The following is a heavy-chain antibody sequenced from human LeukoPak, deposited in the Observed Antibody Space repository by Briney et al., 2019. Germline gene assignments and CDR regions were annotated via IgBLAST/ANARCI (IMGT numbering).Heavy chain of an antibody. J-gene: IGHJ4*02. CDR1: GFTFSSHA. CDR3: AKDSGYDSGADY. V-gene: IGHV3-30*04. D-gene: IGHD5-12*01. CDR2: ISYDGSNK. Sequence: GGSLRLSCAASGFTFSSHALHWVRQAPGKGLEWVAVISYDGSNKYYADSVKGRFTISRDNSKNTLYLQMNSLRAEDTAVYYCAKDSGYDSGADYWGQGTLVTVSS.